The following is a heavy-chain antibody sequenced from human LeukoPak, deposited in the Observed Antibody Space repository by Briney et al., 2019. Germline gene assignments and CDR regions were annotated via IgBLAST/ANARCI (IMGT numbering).Heavy chain of an antibody. D-gene: IGHD1-26*01. CDR2: IYYSGST. J-gene: IGHJ4*02. CDR1: GGSISSYY. V-gene: IGHV4-59*01. Sequence: NSSETLSLTCTVSGGSISSYYWSWIRQPPGKGLEWIGYIYYSGSTNYNPPLKSRVTISVDTSKNQFSLKLSSVTAADTAVYYCASEGDSGTFDYWGQGTLVTVSS. CDR3: ASEGDSGTFDY.